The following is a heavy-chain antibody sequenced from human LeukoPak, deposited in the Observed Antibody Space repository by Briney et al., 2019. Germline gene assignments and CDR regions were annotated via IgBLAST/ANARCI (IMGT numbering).Heavy chain of an antibody. J-gene: IGHJ3*02. D-gene: IGHD1-7*01. CDR3: ARGPRWNWAVLYKAAFDM. V-gene: IGHV4-39*02. CDR1: GGSIRSHRYH. CDR2: GSQCGST. Sequence: SVALSLTRTVCGGSIRSHRYHELGPRGPPGEGAEGLGNGSQCGSTFYNPSLERRLTISVDTSRKHVSLAHHPVTARDSGLYFRARGPRWNWAVLYKAAFDMWGQGTMVTVSS.